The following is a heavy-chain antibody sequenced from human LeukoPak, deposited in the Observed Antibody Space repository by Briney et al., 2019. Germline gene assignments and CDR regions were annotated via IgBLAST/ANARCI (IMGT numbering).Heavy chain of an antibody. CDR1: GYTFTVYY. CDR2: VKPNTGDT. J-gene: IGHJ4*02. Sequence: ASVKVSCKASGYTFTVYYIHWVRQAPGQGLEWMGWVKPNTGDTQYAQKFQGRVTMSRDTSVSTAYMELSRLTSDDTAVYYCARLSGNYAYWGQGTLVTVFS. CDR3: ARLSGNYAY. D-gene: IGHD1-26*01. V-gene: IGHV1-2*02.